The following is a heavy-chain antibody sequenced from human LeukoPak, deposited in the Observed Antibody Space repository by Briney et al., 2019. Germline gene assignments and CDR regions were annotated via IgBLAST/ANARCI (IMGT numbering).Heavy chain of an antibody. CDR1: GYTFTAYY. V-gene: IGHV1-2*02. J-gene: IGHJ5*02. CDR2: IYPKSGGT. CDR3: ARVSTSGYRDWLDP. D-gene: IGHD3-9*01. Sequence: ASVKVSCKASGYTFTAYYIHWVRQAPGQGLEWMGWIYPKSGGTNSAQKFQGRVTMARDTSISTAYMELSRLKFDDTAVYYCARVSTSGYRDWLDPWGQGTLVTVSS.